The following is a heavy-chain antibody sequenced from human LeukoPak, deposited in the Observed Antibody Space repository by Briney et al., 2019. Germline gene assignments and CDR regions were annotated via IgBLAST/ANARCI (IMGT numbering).Heavy chain of an antibody. CDR3: AKDLLLTPPIAQFSPPQWLVPYYFDY. CDR1: GFAFSSYS. V-gene: IGHV3-23*01. Sequence: GGSLRLSCAASGFAFSSYSMNWVRQAPGKGLEWVSAISGSGGSTYYADSVKGRFTISRDNSKNTLYLQMNSLRAEDTAVYYCAKDLLLTPPIAQFSPPQWLVPYYFDYWGQGTLVTVSS. J-gene: IGHJ4*02. D-gene: IGHD6-19*01. CDR2: ISGSGGST.